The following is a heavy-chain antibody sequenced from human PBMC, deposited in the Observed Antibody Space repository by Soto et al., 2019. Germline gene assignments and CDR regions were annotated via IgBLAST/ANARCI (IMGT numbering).Heavy chain of an antibody. V-gene: IGHV1-69*13. CDR1: GGTFSSYA. D-gene: IGHD3-22*01. CDR3: AREDDSSFDAFDI. J-gene: IGHJ3*02. CDR2: IIPIFGTA. Sequence: SVKVSCKASGGTFSSYAISWVRQAPGQGLEWMGGIIPIFGTANYAQKFQGRVTITADESTSTAYMELSSLRSEDTAVYYCAREDDSSFDAFDIWGQGTMVTVSS.